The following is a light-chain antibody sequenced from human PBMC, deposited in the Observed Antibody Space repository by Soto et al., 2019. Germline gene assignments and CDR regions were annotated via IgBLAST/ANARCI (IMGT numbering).Light chain of an antibody. Sequence: EIVLTQSPGTLSLSPGERATLSCRASQNVTSNYLAWYQQKPGQAPRLLIYTTSSRATGVPERFSGSGSGTDFTLTISRLEPEDSAVYYCQQYGGSPWTFGQGTKVEIK. V-gene: IGKV3-20*01. CDR3: QQYGGSPWT. CDR1: QNVTSNY. J-gene: IGKJ1*01. CDR2: TTS.